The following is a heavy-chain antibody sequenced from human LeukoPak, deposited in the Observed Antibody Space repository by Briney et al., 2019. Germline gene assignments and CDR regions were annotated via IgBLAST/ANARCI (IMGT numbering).Heavy chain of an antibody. CDR3: ARGGGYLSAFDI. J-gene: IGHJ3*02. CDR1: GFTLSSYA. Sequence: GGSLRLSCAASGFTLSSYAMSWVRQAPGKGLEWVSIIYSGGSIFYADSVKGRFTISRDNSKNALYFQMNSLRAEDTAVYYCARGGGYLSAFDIWGQGTMVTVSS. CDR2: IYSGGSI. V-gene: IGHV3-53*01. D-gene: IGHD3-10*01.